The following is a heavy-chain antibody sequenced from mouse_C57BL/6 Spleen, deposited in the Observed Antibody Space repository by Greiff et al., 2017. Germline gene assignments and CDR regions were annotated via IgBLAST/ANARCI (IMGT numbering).Heavy chain of an antibody. Sequence: EVKVEESGEGLVKPGGSLKLSCAASGFTFSSYAMSWVRQTPEKRLEWVAYISSGGDYIYYADTVKGRFTISRDNARNTLYLQMSSLKSEDTAMYYCTRLITTVVGYAMDYWGQGTSVTVSS. D-gene: IGHD1-1*01. V-gene: IGHV5-9-1*02. J-gene: IGHJ4*01. CDR1: GFTFSSYA. CDR3: TRLITTVVGYAMDY. CDR2: ISSGGDYI.